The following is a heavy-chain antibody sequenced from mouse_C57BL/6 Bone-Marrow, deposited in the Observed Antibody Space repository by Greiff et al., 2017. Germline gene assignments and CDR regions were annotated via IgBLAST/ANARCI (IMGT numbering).Heavy chain of an antibody. D-gene: IGHD2-2*01. J-gene: IGHJ3*01. Sequence: EVQVVESGGGLVKPGGSLKLSCAASGFTFSDYGMHWVRQAPEKGLEWVAYISSGSSTIYYADTVKGRFTISRDNAKNTLCRQMTSLRSEDTAMYYCARIYYGCDVAYWGQGTLVTVSA. CDR3: ARIYYGCDVAY. V-gene: IGHV5-17*01. CDR1: GFTFSDYG. CDR2: ISSGSSTI.